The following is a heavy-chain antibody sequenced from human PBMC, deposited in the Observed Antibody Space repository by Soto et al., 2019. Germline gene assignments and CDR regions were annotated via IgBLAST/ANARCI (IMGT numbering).Heavy chain of an antibody. J-gene: IGHJ3*01. V-gene: IGHV3-30*03. CDR1: GFTFSGHG. CDR3: AREGSGSGRDYFDV. CDR2: ISDTGSTT. D-gene: IGHD1-26*01. Sequence: QVQLVESGGGLVPPGTSLRLSCAASGFTFSGHGMHWVRQAPGKGLEWMAVISDTGSTTYYADSVKGRLTLSRDNSKNTLSLQMNRLSSEDTAIYYCAREGSGSGRDYFDVWGHGTMVTVSS.